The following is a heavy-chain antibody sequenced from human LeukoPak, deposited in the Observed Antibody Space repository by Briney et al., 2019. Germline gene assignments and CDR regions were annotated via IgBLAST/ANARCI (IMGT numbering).Heavy chain of an antibody. D-gene: IGHD3-10*01. J-gene: IGHJ4*02. V-gene: IGHV3-48*03. CDR2: ISSSGTTI. CDR1: GFTFSSYE. Sequence: GGSLRLSCAASGFTFSSYEMNWVRQAPGKGLEWVSFISSSGTTIYYADSVKGRFTISRDNAKNSLYLQMNSLRAEDTAVYYCARAGNTKFFDYWGQGTLVTVSS. CDR3: ARAGNTKFFDY.